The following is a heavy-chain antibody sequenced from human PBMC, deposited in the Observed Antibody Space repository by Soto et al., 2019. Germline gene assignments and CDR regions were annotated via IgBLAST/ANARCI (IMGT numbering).Heavy chain of an antibody. D-gene: IGHD1-26*01. CDR2: IIPIFGTA. Sequence: QVQLVQSGAEVKKPGSSVKVSCKASGGTFSSYSINWVRQAPGQGLEWMGEIIPIFGTANYAQKFQGRVTITADESTSTAYMERSCLSAEDTAGYYCARDGGRNAGGIDYWGPGTLVTVS. V-gene: IGHV1-69*01. J-gene: IGHJ4*02. CDR3: ARDGGRNAGGIDY. CDR1: GGTFSSYS.